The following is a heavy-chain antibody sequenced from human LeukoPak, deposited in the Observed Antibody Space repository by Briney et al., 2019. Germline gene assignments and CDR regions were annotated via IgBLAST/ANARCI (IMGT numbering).Heavy chain of an antibody. CDR1: GGPIPSYY. J-gene: IGHJ5*02. Sequence: SETLSLTCTVSGGPIPSYYWSWIRQPPGKGLEWIGYIYYTGSTNYNPSLKSRVTISVDTSKNQFSLKLNSVTAEDTAMYYCARGSIAIFGVVAFGFDPWGQGTLVTVSS. V-gene: IGHV4-59*01. D-gene: IGHD3-3*01. CDR2: IYYTGST. CDR3: ARGSIAIFGVVAFGFDP.